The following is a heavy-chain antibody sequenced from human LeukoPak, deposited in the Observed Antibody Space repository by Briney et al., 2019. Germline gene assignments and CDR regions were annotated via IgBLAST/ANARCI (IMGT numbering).Heavy chain of an antibody. D-gene: IGHD1-26*01. CDR3: ARVGSYENPFDY. CDR1: GYTFTGYY. Sequence: ASVKVSCKASGYTFTGYYMHWVRQAPGQGLEWMGWIDPNSGGTNYAQKFQGRVTMTRDTSISTAYMELSRLRSDDTAVYYCARVGSYENPFDYWGQGTLVTVSS. CDR2: IDPNSGGT. J-gene: IGHJ4*02. V-gene: IGHV1-2*02.